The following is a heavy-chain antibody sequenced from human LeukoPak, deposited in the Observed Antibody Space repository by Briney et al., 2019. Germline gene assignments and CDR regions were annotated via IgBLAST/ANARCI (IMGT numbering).Heavy chain of an antibody. CDR1: GFTFSSYA. Sequence: GRSLRLSCAASGFTFSSYAMHWVRQAPGKGLEWVAVISYDGSNKYYADSVKGRFTISRDNSKNTLYLQMNSLRAEDTAVCYCARAPIVVVPAAIQGAFDIWGQGTMVTVSS. CDR2: ISYDGSNK. CDR3: ARAPIVVVPAAIQGAFDI. V-gene: IGHV3-30*04. D-gene: IGHD2-2*01. J-gene: IGHJ3*02.